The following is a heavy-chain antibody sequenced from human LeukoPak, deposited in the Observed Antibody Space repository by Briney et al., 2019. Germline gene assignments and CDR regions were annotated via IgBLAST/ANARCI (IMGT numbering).Heavy chain of an antibody. V-gene: IGHV1-2*02. D-gene: IGHD3-22*01. CDR3: ASSYYYDSSGYLYAFDI. J-gene: IGHJ3*02. Sequence: ASVKVSCKASGYTFTGYYMHWVRQAPGQGLEWMGWINPNSGGTNYAQKFQGRVTMTRGTSISTAYMELSRLRSDDTAVYYCASSYYYDSSGYLYAFDIWGQGTMVTVSS. CDR2: INPNSGGT. CDR1: GYTFTGYY.